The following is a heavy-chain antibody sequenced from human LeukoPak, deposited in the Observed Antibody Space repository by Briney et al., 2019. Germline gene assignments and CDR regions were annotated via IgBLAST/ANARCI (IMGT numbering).Heavy chain of an antibody. Sequence: GSLRLSCAASGFTFSSYGMHWVRQVPGKGLEWVAVISYDGSNKYYADSVKGRFTISRDNSKNTLYLQMNSLRAEDTAVYYCALTAIWGQGTLVTVSS. V-gene: IGHV3-30*03. CDR2: ISYDGSNK. CDR1: GFTFSSYG. CDR3: ALTAI. J-gene: IGHJ4*02. D-gene: IGHD5-18*01.